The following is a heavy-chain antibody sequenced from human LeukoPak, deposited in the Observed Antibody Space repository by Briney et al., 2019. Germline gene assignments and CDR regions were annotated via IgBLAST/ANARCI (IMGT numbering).Heavy chain of an antibody. CDR1: GGSISSYY. D-gene: IGHD3-10*01. Sequence: SETLSLTCTVSGGSISSYYWSWIRQPPGKGLEWIGYIYYSGSTNYNPSLKSRVTISVDTSKNQFSLKLSSVTAADTAVYYCARHGRDGSGFDPWGQGTLVTVSS. CDR2: IYYSGST. J-gene: IGHJ5*02. V-gene: IGHV4-59*08. CDR3: ARHGRDGSGFDP.